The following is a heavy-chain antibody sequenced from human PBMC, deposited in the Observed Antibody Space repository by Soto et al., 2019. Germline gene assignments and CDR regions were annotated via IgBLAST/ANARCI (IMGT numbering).Heavy chain of an antibody. Sequence: VQLLESGGGLVQPGGSLRLSCAASGFTFNSYAVTWVRQAPGKGLEWVSTISGSGGSTNYADSVKGRFTISRDNSKNTLYLQMNSLRAEDTAVYYCAKSPEGHSFDYWGQGTLVTVSS. CDR3: AKSPEGHSFDY. J-gene: IGHJ4*02. V-gene: IGHV3-23*01. CDR1: GFTFNSYA. CDR2: ISGSGGST.